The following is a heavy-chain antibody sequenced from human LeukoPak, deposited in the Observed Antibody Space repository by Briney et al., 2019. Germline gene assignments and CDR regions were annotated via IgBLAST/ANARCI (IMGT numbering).Heavy chain of an antibody. CDR1: GGSISSSNSY. Sequence: SETLSLTCTVSGGSISSSNSYWGWIRQPPGKGLEWIGSIYYSGSTSYYSGSTYYNPSLKSRVTISVDTSKNQFSLKLSSVTAADTAVYYCAVFTMESYYYYYYMDVWGKGTTVTVSS. CDR3: AVFTMESYYYYYYMDV. CDR2: IYYSGSTSYYSGST. D-gene: IGHD3-10*01. J-gene: IGHJ6*03. V-gene: IGHV4-39*01.